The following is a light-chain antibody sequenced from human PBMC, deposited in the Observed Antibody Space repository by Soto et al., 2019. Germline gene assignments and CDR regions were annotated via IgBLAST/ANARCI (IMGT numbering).Light chain of an antibody. Sequence: QSVLTQPASVSGSRGQSITISCTGTSSDVGGYNYVSWYQQHPGKAPKLMIYDVSNRPSGVSNRFSGSKSGNTASLTISGLQAEDEADYYCSSYTSSSTLVVFGGGPKVTVL. CDR2: DVS. CDR1: SSDVGGYNY. J-gene: IGLJ2*01. CDR3: SSYTSSSTLVV. V-gene: IGLV2-14*01.